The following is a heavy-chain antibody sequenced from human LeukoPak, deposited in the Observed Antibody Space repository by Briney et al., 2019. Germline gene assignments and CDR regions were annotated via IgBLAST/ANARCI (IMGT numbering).Heavy chain of an antibody. V-gene: IGHV4-38-2*01. CDR2: IYHSGST. CDR3: ARGPIGVVIHDY. D-gene: IGHD3-3*01. J-gene: IGHJ4*02. Sequence: SETLTLTCAVSGYSISSGYYWGCIRQPPRKGLEWIGSIYHSGSTYYNPSLKSRVTISVDTSKNQFSLKLSSVTAADTAVYYCARGPIGVVIHDYWGQGTLVTVSS. CDR1: GYSISSGYY.